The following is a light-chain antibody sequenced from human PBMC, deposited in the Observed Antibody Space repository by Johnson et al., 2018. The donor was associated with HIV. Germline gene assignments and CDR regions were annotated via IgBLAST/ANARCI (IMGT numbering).Light chain of an antibody. CDR2: ENT. CDR3: VTWDNSLSAFV. V-gene: IGLV1-51*02. Sequence: QSVLTQPPSVSAAPGQKVTISCSGSSSNIGNNYVSWYQHLPGTAPKLLIYENTKRPSGVPDRFSGSKSGSSATLGITGLPTGDEADYYCVTWDNSLSAFVVGTGTTVTV. J-gene: IGLJ1*01. CDR1: SSNIGNNY.